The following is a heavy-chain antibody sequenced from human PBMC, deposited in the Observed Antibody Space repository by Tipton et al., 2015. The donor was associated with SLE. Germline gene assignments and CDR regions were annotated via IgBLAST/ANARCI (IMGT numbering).Heavy chain of an antibody. CDR1: GFTFSSYG. Sequence: SLRLSCAASGFTFSSYGMHWVRQAPGKGLEWVSGISGSGGSTYYADSVKGRFTISRDNSKNTLYLQMNSLRVEDTAVYYCAKDTFMYSSTWYVDYYGMDVWGQGTTVTVSS. J-gene: IGHJ6*02. CDR3: AKDTFMYSSTWYVDYYGMDV. D-gene: IGHD6-13*01. V-gene: IGHV3-23*01. CDR2: ISGSGGST.